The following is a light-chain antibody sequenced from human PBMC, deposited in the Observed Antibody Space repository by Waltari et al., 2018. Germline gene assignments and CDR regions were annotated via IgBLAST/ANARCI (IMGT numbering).Light chain of an antibody. CDR1: QSIAGR. V-gene: IGKV1-39*01. CDR3: QQSYSAPRT. J-gene: IGKJ2*01. Sequence: TQSPSSLSASVGDRVTITCRASQSIAGRVNWYQQKPGRAPKLLIHAASTLQSGVPPRFSGSGSGTDFTLTISSLQPEDFSTYYCQQSYSAPRTFGQGTKLDIK. CDR2: AAS.